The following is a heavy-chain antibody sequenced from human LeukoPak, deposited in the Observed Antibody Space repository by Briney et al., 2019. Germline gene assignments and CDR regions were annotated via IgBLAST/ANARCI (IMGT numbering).Heavy chain of an antibody. CDR2: ISYSGST. CDR1: GGSISTSDYY. Sequence: PSETLSLTCTVSGGSISTSDYYRNWIRQPPGRGLEWIGRISYSGSTYYNPSLRSRVTMSVDTSKNHFSLDLSSLTAADTAVYYCARRAIPAAGSFDPWGQGTLVTVSS. V-gene: IGHV4-39*02. CDR3: ARRAIPAAGSFDP. D-gene: IGHD6-13*01. J-gene: IGHJ5*02.